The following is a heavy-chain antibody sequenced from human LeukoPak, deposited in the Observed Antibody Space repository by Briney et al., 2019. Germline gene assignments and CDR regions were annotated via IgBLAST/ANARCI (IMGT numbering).Heavy chain of an antibody. CDR1: GGSFSGYY. V-gene: IGHV4-34*01. Sequence: SETLSLTCAVYGGSFSGYYWSWIRQPPGKGLEWIGEINHSGSTNYNPSLKSRVTISVDTSKNQFSLKLSSVTAADTDVYYCARVDSYYDFWSGYVAQAFDIWGQGTMVTVSS. CDR3: ARVDSYYDFWSGYVAQAFDI. J-gene: IGHJ3*02. D-gene: IGHD3-3*01. CDR2: INHSGST.